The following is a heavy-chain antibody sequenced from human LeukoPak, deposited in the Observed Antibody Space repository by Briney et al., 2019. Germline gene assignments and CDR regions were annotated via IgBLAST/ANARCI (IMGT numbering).Heavy chain of an antibody. CDR3: ARDYEYQRIQLWPHYFDY. V-gene: IGHV3-33*01. CDR2: IWYDGSNK. J-gene: IGHJ4*02. Sequence: PGGSLRLSCAASGFTFSSYGMHWVRQAPGKGLEWVAVIWYDGSNKYYADSVKGRFTTSRDNSKNTLYLQMNSLRAEDTAVYYCARDYEYQRIQLWPHYFDYWGQGTLVTVSS. D-gene: IGHD5-18*01. CDR1: GFTFSSYG.